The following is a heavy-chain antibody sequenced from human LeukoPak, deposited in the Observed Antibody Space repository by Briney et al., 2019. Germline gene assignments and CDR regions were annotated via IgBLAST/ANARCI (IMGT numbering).Heavy chain of an antibody. CDR3: ARGFRSGSYFDY. V-gene: IGHV4-34*01. J-gene: IGHJ4*02. D-gene: IGHD3-3*01. CDR2: INHSGST. Sequence: SETLSLTCAVYGGSFSGYYWSWIRQPPGKGLEWIWEINHSGSTNYNPSLKSRVTISVDTSKKQFSMKLSSVTAADTAVYYCARGFRSGSYFDYWGQGNLVTVSS. CDR1: GGSFSGYY.